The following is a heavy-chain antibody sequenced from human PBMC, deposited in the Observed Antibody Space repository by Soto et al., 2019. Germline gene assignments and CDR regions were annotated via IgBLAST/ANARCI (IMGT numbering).Heavy chain of an antibody. D-gene: IGHD1-1*01. CDR3: ASGTAADAFDI. V-gene: IGHV3-72*01. Sequence: GGSLRLSCAASGFTFSDHYMDWVRQAPGKGLEWVGRTRNKANSYTTEYAASVKGRFTISRDDSKNSLYLQMNSLKTEDMAVYYCASGTAADAFDIWGQGTMVTVSS. J-gene: IGHJ3*02. CDR1: GFTFSDHY. CDR2: TRNKANSYTT.